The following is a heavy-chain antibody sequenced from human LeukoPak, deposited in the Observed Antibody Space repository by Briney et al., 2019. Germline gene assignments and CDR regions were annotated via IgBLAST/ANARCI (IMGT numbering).Heavy chain of an antibody. CDR2: IYYSGST. J-gene: IGHJ4*02. D-gene: IGHD3-3*01. V-gene: IGHV4-59*01. Sequence: SETLSLTCTVSGGSIRSYYWSWIRQPPGKGLEWIGYIYYSGSTNYNPSLNSRVTISVDTSKNQFSLKLSSVTAADTAVYYCARVAYDFWSGYTIDYWGQGTLVTASS. CDR3: ARVAYDFWSGYTIDY. CDR1: GGSIRSYY.